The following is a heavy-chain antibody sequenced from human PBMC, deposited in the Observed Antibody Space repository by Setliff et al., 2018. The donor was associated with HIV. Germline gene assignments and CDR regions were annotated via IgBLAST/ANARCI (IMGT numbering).Heavy chain of an antibody. CDR1: GYRFTSYW. D-gene: IGHD1-26*01. CDR3: ARCSGSYPCDGMDV. CDR2: SYPSDSDT. J-gene: IGHJ6*02. V-gene: IGHV5-51*01. Sequence: GESLKISCKGFGYRFTSYWVGWARHMPGKGLEWMGISYPSDSDTRYRPSLQGQVTISADKSIATAYLQWNSLKASDTAMYYCARCSGSYPCDGMDVWGQGTTVTVSS.